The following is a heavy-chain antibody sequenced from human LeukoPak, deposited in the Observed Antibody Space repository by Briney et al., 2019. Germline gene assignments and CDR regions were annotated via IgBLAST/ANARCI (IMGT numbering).Heavy chain of an antibody. J-gene: IGHJ5*02. CDR1: GYTFTGYY. CDR3: ARGRSIAVAGNWFDP. Sequence: ASVMISCKASGYTFTGYYMHWVRQAPGQGLVWMGWINPNSGCTNYAQKFQGRVTMTRDTSISTAYMELSRLRSDDTAVYYCARGRSIAVAGNWFDPWGQGTLVTVSS. CDR2: INPNSGCT. V-gene: IGHV1-2*02. D-gene: IGHD6-19*01.